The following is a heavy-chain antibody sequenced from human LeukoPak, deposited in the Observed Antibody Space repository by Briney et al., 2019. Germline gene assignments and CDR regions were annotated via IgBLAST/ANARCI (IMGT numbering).Heavy chain of an antibody. J-gene: IGHJ4*02. CDR3: ANLRIAAAGTYYFDY. CDR2: INSDGKTT. D-gene: IGHD6-13*01. V-gene: IGHV3-48*01. CDR1: GFTFSDYS. Sequence: GGSLRLSCAASGFTFSDYSMNWVRQAPGKGLEDLSYINSDGKTTWYADSVKGRFTASRDNAKNSLYLQMNSLRAEDTAVYYCANLRIAAAGTYYFDYWGQGTLVTVSS.